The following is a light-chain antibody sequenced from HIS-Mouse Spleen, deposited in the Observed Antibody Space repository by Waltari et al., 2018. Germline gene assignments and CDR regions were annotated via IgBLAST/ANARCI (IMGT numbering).Light chain of an antibody. CDR3: CSYAGSSTFGV. CDR2: EGS. V-gene: IGLV2-23*03. CDR1: SSDVGGYNL. J-gene: IGLJ3*02. Sequence: QSALTKPASVSGSPGQSITISCPGTSSDVGGYNLFSWYQQHPGKAPKLMIYEGSKRPSGVSNRFSGSKSGNTASLTISGLQAEDEADYYYCSYAGSSTFGVFGGGTKLTVL.